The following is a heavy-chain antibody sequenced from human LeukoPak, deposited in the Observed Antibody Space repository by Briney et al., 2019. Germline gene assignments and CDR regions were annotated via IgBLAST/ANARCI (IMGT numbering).Heavy chain of an antibody. J-gene: IGHJ6*03. CDR2: ITSNGGNI. CDR1: GFTFSDYT. CDR3: ARVKAGATISGFYYYYMDV. D-gene: IGHD1-26*01. V-gene: IGHV3-64*01. Sequence: GGSLRLSCAASGFTFSDYTMRWVRQAPGKRLEYVSAITSNGGNIHYANSVKGRFTISRDNSKNSLYLQMGGLRTEDMAVYHCARVKAGATISGFYYYYMDVWGKGTTVTVSS.